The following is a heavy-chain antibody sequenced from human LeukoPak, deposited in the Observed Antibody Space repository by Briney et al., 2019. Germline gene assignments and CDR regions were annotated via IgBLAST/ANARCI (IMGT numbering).Heavy chain of an antibody. J-gene: IGHJ4*02. D-gene: IGHD3-16*02. CDR2: IKPDGSEK. Sequence: PGGSLRLPCAASGFTFGSYWMTWVRQAPGKGLEWVANIKPDGSEKYYLDSVKGRFTISRDNAKNSLYLQMNSLRAEDTAVYFCARIWGSYRYFDYWGQGTLVTVSS. CDR3: ARIWGSYRYFDY. CDR1: GFTFGSYW. V-gene: IGHV3-7*01.